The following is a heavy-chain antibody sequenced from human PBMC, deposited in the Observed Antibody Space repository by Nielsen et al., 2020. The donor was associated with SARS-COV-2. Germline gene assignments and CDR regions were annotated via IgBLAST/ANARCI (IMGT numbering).Heavy chain of an antibody. D-gene: IGHD3-10*01. V-gene: IGHV3-73*01. J-gene: IGHJ6*03. Sequence: GESLKISCAASGFTFSGSAMHWVRQASGKGLEWVGRIRSKANSYATAYAASVKGRFTISRDDSKNTAYLQMNSLKTEDTAVYYCTSVWFGNARYMDVWGKGTTVTVSS. CDR2: IRSKANSYAT. CDR1: GFTFSGSA. CDR3: TSVWFGNARYMDV.